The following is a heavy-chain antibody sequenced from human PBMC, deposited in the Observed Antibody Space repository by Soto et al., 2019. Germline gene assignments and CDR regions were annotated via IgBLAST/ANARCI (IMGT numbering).Heavy chain of an antibody. V-gene: IGHV4-59*01. Sequence: SETLSLTCTVSGGSISSYYWSWIRQPPGKGLEWIGYIYYSGSTNYNPSLKSRVTISVDTSKNQFSLKLSSVTAADTAVYYCARADLRYSPYYYYGMDVWGQGTTVTVSS. J-gene: IGHJ6*02. CDR3: ARADLRYSPYYYYGMDV. CDR2: IYYSGST. CDR1: GGSISSYY. D-gene: IGHD3-16*02.